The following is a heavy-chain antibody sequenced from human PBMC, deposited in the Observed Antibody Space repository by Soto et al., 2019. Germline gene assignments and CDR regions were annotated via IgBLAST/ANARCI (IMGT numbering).Heavy chain of an antibody. CDR1: GRSFRGYY. V-gene: IGHV4-34*01. CDR3: ARSPYMDV. Sequence: PSETLSITCAVYGRSFRGYYWSWIRQSPGKGLEWIGEINHSGSTNYNPSLKSRVTILIDAPKNQFSLKMSSVTAADTAVYYCARSPYMDVWGKGTTVTVSS. CDR2: INHSGST. J-gene: IGHJ6*03.